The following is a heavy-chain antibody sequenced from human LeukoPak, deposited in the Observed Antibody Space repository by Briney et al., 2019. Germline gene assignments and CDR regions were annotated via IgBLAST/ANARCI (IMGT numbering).Heavy chain of an antibody. D-gene: IGHD2-15*01. CDR1: GGSFSGYY. CDR3: ARGRPQKGYCSGGSCYPALWFDP. Sequence: SETLSLTCAVYGGSFSGYYWSWIRQPPGKGLEWIGEINHSGNTNYNPSIKSRVTISVDTSKNQFSLKLSSVTAADTAVYYCARGRPQKGYCSGGSCYPALWFDPWGQGTLVTVSS. J-gene: IGHJ5*02. CDR2: INHSGNT. V-gene: IGHV4-34*01.